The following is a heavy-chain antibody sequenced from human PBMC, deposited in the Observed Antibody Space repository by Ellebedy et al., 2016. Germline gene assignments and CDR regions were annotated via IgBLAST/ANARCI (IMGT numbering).Heavy chain of an antibody. V-gene: IGHV5-51*01. CDR1: GYSFTTYW. CDR3: ARHQRFSGSYWYYFDY. D-gene: IGHD1-26*01. J-gene: IGHJ4*02. Sequence: GESLKISXKGSGYSFTTYWIGWVRQMPGKGLEWMGIIYPGDSDTRYSPSFQGQVTISADKSISTAYLQWSSLKASDTAMYYCARHQRFSGSYWYYFDYWGQGTLVTVSS. CDR2: IYPGDSDT.